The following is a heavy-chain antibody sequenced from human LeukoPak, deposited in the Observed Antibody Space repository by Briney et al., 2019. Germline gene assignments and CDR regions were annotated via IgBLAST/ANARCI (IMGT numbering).Heavy chain of an antibody. CDR1: GGSISSYY. J-gene: IGHJ6*02. D-gene: IGHD2-2*01. V-gene: IGHV4-59*01. Sequence: SETLSLTCTVSGGSISSYYWRWIRPPPGKGLEWIGYIYYSGSTNYNPSLKSRVTISVDTSKNQFSLKLSSVTAADTAVYYCARGPVGYSSSTSCYPDYYYGMDVWGQGTTVTVSS. CDR2: IYYSGST. CDR3: ARGPVGYSSSTSCYPDYYYGMDV.